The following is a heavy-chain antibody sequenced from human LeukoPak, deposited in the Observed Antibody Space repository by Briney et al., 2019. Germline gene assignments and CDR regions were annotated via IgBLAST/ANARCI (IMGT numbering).Heavy chain of an antibody. V-gene: IGHV1-2*02. J-gene: IGHJ4*02. D-gene: IGHD1-26*01. CDR2: INPNSGGT. Sequence: ASVKVSCKASGYTFTSYDINWVRQAPGQGLEWMGWINPNSGGTNYAQKFQGRVTMTRDTSISTAYMELSRLRSDDTAVYYCARDHLSAGATTWGQGTLVTVSS. CDR3: ARDHLSAGATT. CDR1: GYTFTSYD.